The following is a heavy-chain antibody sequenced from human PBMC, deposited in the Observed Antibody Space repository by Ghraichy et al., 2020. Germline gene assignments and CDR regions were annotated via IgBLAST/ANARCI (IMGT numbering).Heavy chain of an antibody. V-gene: IGHV1-2*06. CDR1: GYTFTGYY. CDR2: INPNSGGT. Sequence: ASVKVSCKASGYTFTGYYMHWVRQAPGQGLEWMGRINPNSGGTNYAQKFQGRVTMTRDTSISTAYMELSRLRSDDTAVYYCATVVPAARSHWAYYGMDVWGQGTTATVSS. CDR3: ATVVPAARSHWAYYGMDV. D-gene: IGHD2-2*01. J-gene: IGHJ6*02.